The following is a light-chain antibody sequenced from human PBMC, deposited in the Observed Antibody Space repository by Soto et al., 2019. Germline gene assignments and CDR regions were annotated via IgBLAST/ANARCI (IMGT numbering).Light chain of an antibody. CDR1: SSDVGSYNR. CDR2: EVS. CDR3: SSYTSSSTLV. V-gene: IGLV2-18*02. J-gene: IGLJ2*01. Sequence: QSVLTQPPSESGSPGQSVTISCTGTSSDVGSYNRVSWYQQPPGTAPKLMIYEVSNRPSGVPDRFSGSRSGNTASLTISGLQAEDEADYYCSSYTSSSTLVFGGGTQLTVL.